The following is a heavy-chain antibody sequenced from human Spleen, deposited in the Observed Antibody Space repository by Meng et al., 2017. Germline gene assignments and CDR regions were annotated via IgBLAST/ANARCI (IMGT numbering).Heavy chain of an antibody. V-gene: IGHV1-2*06. CDR1: GYTFTGYY. Sequence: QVQLVQSGSELKKPGASVKVSCKASGYTFTGYYMHWVRQAPGQGLEWMGRINPNSGGTNYAQKFQGRVTMTRDTSISTAYMELSRLRSDDTAVYYCARDLGYYDSSGFIDYWGQGTLVTVSS. CDR2: INPNSGGT. CDR3: ARDLGYYDSSGFIDY. D-gene: IGHD3-22*01. J-gene: IGHJ4*02.